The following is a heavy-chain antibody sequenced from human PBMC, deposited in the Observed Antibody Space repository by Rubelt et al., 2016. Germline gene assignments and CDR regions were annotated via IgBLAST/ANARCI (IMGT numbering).Heavy chain of an antibody. D-gene: IGHD6-19*01. CDR1: GFTFDDYT. V-gene: IGHV3-9*01. CDR2: ISWNSGSI. J-gene: IGHJ4*02. Sequence: EVQLVESVGVVVQPGGSLRLSCAASGFTFDDYTMRWVRQAPGKGLEWVSGISWNSGSIGYADSLKGRFTISRDNARNSLYLQMNSLRAEDTALYYCAKGKDHSSGWIDYLDYWGQGTLVTVSS. CDR3: AKGKDHSSGWIDYLDY.